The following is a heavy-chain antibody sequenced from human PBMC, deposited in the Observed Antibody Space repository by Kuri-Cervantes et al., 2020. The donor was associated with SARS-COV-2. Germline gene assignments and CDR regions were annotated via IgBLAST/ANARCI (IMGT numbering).Heavy chain of an antibody. CDR1: GFTFSSYR. Sequence: GGSLRLSCAASGFTFSSYRMNWVRQAPGKGLEWVSSISSSSSYIYYADSVKGRFTISRDNSKNTLYLQMNSLRAEDTSVYYCARAGMGRGYSYGYRYYYYGMDVWGQGTTVTVSS. V-gene: IGHV3-21*01. D-gene: IGHD5-18*01. CDR2: ISSSSSYI. J-gene: IGHJ6*02. CDR3: ARAGMGRGYSYGYRYYYYGMDV.